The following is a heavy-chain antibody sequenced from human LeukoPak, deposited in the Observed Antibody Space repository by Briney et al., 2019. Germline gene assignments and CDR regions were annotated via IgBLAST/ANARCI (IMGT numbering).Heavy chain of an antibody. CDR1: GFTFSSYG. D-gene: IGHD4-11*01. V-gene: IGHV3-13*01. CDR2: IGTAGDT. CDR3: ARGRTTVTTLRYYYYYGMDV. J-gene: IGHJ6*02. Sequence: GGSLRLSCAASGFTFSSYGMHWVRQATGKGLEWVSAIGTAGDTYYPGSVKGRFTISRENAKNSLYLQMNSLRAGDTAVYYCARGRTTVTTLRYYYYYGMDVWGQGTTVTVSS.